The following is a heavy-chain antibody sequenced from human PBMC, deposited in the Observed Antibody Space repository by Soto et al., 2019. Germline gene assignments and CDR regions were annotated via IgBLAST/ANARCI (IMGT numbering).Heavy chain of an antibody. V-gene: IGHV1-2*02. CDR2: INPDNGVP. CDR3: ARTDYLFSTLSYYFDY. Sequence: ASVKVSCKASGYKFTGYYVNWARQAPGQGLEWMGWINPDNGVPNYAQKFQGRVTLSRDTSINTAYMELSRLTSDDAAMYYCARTDYLFSTLSYYFDYWGHVPLVTVSS. J-gene: IGHJ4*01. CDR1: GYKFTGYY. D-gene: IGHD3-16*01.